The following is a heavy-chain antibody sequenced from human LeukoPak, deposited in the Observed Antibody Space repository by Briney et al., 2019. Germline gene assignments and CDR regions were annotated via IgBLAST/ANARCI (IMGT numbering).Heavy chain of an antibody. J-gene: IGHJ3*02. V-gene: IGHV4-34*01. CDR2: INHSGST. Sequence: SETLSLTCAVYGGSFSGYYWSWIRQPPGKGLEWIGEINHSGSTNYNPSLKSRVTISVDTSKNQFSLKLSSVTAADTAVYYCATRPSRSKLKSAVAGKTLKNDAFDIWGQGTMVTVSS. D-gene: IGHD6-19*01. CDR1: GGSFSGYY. CDR3: ATRPSRSKLKSAVAGKTLKNDAFDI.